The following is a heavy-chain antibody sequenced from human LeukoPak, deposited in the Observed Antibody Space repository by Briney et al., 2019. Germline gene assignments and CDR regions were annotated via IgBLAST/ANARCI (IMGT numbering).Heavy chain of an antibody. CDR2: ISAYNGNT. D-gene: IGHD6-19*01. CDR3: ARVGAVAGPQYFQH. Sequence: ASVKVSRKASGYTFTSYGISWVRQAPGQGLEWTGWISAYNGNTNYAQKLQGRVTMTTDTSTSTAYMELRSLGSDDTAVYYCARVGAVAGPQYFQHWGQGTLVTVSS. CDR1: GYTFTSYG. V-gene: IGHV1-18*01. J-gene: IGHJ1*01.